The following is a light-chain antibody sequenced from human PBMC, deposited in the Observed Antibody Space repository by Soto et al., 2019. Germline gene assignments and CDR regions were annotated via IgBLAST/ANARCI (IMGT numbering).Light chain of an antibody. Sequence: EIVLTQSPGTLSLSPGERATLSCRTSQSVSSNYLAWYQQKPGQAPRLLIYGASRRATGIPDRFSGSGSGTDFTLPISRLEPEDFAVYYCQQYGMSWWTFGQGTKVEIK. CDR3: QQYGMSWWT. CDR2: GAS. CDR1: QSVSSNY. V-gene: IGKV3-20*01. J-gene: IGKJ1*01.